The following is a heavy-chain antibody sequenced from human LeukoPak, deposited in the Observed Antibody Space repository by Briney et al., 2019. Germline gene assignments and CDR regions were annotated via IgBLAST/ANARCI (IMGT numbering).Heavy chain of an antibody. V-gene: IGHV3-30*02. CDR2: IRYDESNK. CDR3: AKDRGGHGSGSSLLFDY. D-gene: IGHD3-10*01. J-gene: IGHJ4*02. CDR1: GFTFSSYG. Sequence: GGSLRLSCAASGFTFSSYGMHWVRQAPGKGLEWVAFIRYDESNKYYAESVKGRFTISRDNSKNTLYLQMNSLRAEDTAVYYCAKDRGGHGSGSSLLFDYWGQGTLVTVSS.